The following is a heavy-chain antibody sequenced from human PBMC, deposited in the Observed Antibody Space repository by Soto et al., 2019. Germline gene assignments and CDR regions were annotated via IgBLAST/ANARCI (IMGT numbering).Heavy chain of an antibody. V-gene: IGHV1-2*04. CDR1: GYTFTGYY. CDR2: INPNSGGT. Sequence: ASVKVSCKASGYTFTGYYMHWVRQAPGQGLEWMGWINPNSGGTNYAQKFQGWVTMTRDTSISTAYMELSRLRSDDTAVYYCARDGGYSYGTYYYYYGMDVWGQGTTVTVSS. CDR3: ARDGGYSYGTYYYYYGMDV. J-gene: IGHJ6*02. D-gene: IGHD5-18*01.